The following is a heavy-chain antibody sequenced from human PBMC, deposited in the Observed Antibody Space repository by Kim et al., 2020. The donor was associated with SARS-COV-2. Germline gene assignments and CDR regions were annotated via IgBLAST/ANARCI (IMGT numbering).Heavy chain of an antibody. CDR3: AGLGYCSSTSCPRNY. CDR1: GYTFTGYY. Sequence: ASVKVSCKASGYTFTGYYMHWVRQAPGQGLEWMGWINPNSGGTNYAQKFQGRVTMTRDTSISTAYMELSRLRSDDTAAYYCAGLGYCSSTSCPRNYWGQGTLVTVSS. J-gene: IGHJ4*02. V-gene: IGHV1-2*02. CDR2: INPNSGGT. D-gene: IGHD2-2*01.